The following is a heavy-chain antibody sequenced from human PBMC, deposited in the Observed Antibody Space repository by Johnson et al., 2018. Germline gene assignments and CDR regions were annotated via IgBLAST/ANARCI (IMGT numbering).Heavy chain of an antibody. J-gene: IGHJ6*02. CDR1: DGSISTYC. V-gene: IGHV4-59*01. CDR3: ARDKGYSKDYYYGMDV. D-gene: IGHD4-11*01. Sequence: QVQLQESGPGLVKPSETLSLTCAISDGSISTYCWHWVRQPPGKGLEWIGPISYTGNPNYNPSLNSRVPISVDTPKNQSSLALPSVTAADTAVYYCARDKGYSKDYYYGMDVGGQGTTVTVSS. CDR2: ISYTGNP.